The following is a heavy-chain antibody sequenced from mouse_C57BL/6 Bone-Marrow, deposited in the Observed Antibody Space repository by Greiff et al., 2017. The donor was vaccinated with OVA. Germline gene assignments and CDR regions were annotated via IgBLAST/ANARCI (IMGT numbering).Heavy chain of an antibody. D-gene: IGHD1-1*01. CDR3: ARDYCSTGGCFAV. CDR1: GFTFSDFY. Sequence: EVKVVESGGGLVQSGRSLRLSCATSGFTFSDFYMEWVRQAPGKGLEWIAASRNKANDYTTDSNESVKGRFIVSRDTSQSILYLQMNALRAENTATYDCARDYCSTGGCFAVWGTGTTVTVSS. J-gene: IGHJ1*03. CDR2: SRNKANDYTT. V-gene: IGHV7-1*01.